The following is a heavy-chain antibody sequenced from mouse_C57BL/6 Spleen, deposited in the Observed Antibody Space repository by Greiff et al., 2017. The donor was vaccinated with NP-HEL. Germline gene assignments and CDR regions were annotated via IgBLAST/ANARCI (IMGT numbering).Heavy chain of an antibody. J-gene: IGHJ4*01. D-gene: IGHD2-2*01. CDR1: GYAFSSSW. V-gene: IGHV1-82*01. Sequence: VKLQQSGPELVKPGASVKISCKASGYAFSSSWMNWVRQRPGKGLEWIGRIYPGDGDTNYNGKFKGKATLTADKSSSTAYMQLSSLTSEDSAVYFCARYGSYAMDYWGQGTSVTVSS. CDR2: IYPGDGDT. CDR3: ARYGSYAMDY.